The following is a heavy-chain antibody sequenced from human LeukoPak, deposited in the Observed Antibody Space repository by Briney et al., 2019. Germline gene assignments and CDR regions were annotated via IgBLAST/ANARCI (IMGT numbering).Heavy chain of an antibody. V-gene: IGHV4-34*01. D-gene: IGHD1-26*01. J-gene: IGHJ4*02. CDR1: GGSFSGYY. CDR3: ARGGGVGATNFDY. Sequence: SETLPLTCAVYGGSFSGYYWSWIRQPPGKGLEWIGEINHSGSTNYNPSLKSRVTISVDTSKNQFSLKLSSVTAADTAVYYCARGGGVGATNFDYWGQGTLVTVSS. CDR2: INHSGST.